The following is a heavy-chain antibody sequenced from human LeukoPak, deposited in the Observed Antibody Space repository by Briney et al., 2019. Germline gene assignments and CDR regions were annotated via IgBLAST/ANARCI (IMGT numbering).Heavy chain of an antibody. CDR2: IIPIFGTA. CDR3: AREGIAVAGRVY. D-gene: IGHD6-19*01. J-gene: IGHJ4*02. CDR1: GGTFSSYA. V-gene: IGHV1-69*05. Sequence: SVKVSCKASGGTFSSYAISWVRQAPGQGREWMGRIIPIFGTANYAQKFQGRVTITTDESTSTAYMELSSLRSEDTAVYYCAREGIAVAGRVYWGQGTLVTVSS.